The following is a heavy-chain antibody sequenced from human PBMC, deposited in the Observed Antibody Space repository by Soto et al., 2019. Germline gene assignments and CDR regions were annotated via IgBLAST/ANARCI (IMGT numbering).Heavy chain of an antibody. J-gene: IGHJ6*02. CDR2: IWYDGSNK. D-gene: IGHD5-12*01. CDR3: SRDRDGYNFGYYYYYGMDV. CDR1: GFTFSTYG. Sequence: PGGSLRLSCAASGFTFSTYGMHWVRQAPGKGLERVAVIWYDGSNKYYADSVKGRFTISRDNSKNTLYLQMNSLRAEDTAVYYCSRDRDGYNFGYYYYYGMDVWGQGTTVTVSS. V-gene: IGHV3-33*01.